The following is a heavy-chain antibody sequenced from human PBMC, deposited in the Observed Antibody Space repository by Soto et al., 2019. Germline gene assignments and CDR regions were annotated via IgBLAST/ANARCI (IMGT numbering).Heavy chain of an antibody. J-gene: IGHJ5*02. V-gene: IGHV4-39*01. Sequence: QVQLRESGPRLVKPSETLSLTCSVSGGSVSSGGYYWGWIRQTPGKGLEWIASMFHSGTKYYNPSLKRRVTISVDTPRNELSLKLSSSTAADTAVYYCARSGERAAAPNWFDPWGQGILVIVSS. CDR1: GGSVSSGGYY. D-gene: IGHD6-13*01. CDR3: ARSGERAAAPNWFDP. CDR2: MFHSGTK.